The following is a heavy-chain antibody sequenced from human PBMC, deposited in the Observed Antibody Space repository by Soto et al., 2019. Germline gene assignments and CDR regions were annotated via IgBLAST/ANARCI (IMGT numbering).Heavy chain of an antibody. CDR1: GFIFNNYG. Sequence: GGSLRLSCAASGFIFNNYGMHWVRQAPGKGLEWVALISHDGSNKYYADYLKGRSTISRDNSKNTLYLQMNSLRAEDTAVYYCARDRPVKARSGSLSFWGQGTLVTVSS. CDR3: ARDRPVKARSGSLSF. CDR2: ISHDGSNK. J-gene: IGHJ4*02. V-gene: IGHV3-30*03. D-gene: IGHD3-10*01.